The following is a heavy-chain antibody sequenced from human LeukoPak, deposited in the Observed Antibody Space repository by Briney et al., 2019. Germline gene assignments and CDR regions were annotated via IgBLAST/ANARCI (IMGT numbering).Heavy chain of an antibody. CDR1: GFTFSDYY. J-gene: IGHJ4*02. CDR2: ISSSSSYT. Sequence: PGGSLRLSCAASGFTFSDYYMSWIRQAPGKGLEWVSYISSSSSYTNYADSVKGRFTISRGNAKNSLYLQMNSLRAEDTAVYYCARARAAAGTGGYWGQGTLVTVSS. CDR3: ARARAAAGTGGY. D-gene: IGHD6-13*01. V-gene: IGHV3-11*06.